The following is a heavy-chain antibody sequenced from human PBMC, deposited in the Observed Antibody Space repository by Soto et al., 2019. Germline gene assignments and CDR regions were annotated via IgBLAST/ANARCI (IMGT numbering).Heavy chain of an antibody. D-gene: IGHD5-12*01. CDR3: AREALRRDGYNLGLD. CDR1: GFTFSSYS. Sequence: EVQLVESGGGLVQPGGSLRLSCAASGFTFSSYSMNWVRQAPGKGLEWVSYISSSSSTIYYADSVKGRFTISRDNAKNSLYLQMNSLRAEDTAVYHCAREALRRDGYNLGLDWGQGTLVTVSS. CDR2: ISSSSSTI. J-gene: IGHJ4*02. V-gene: IGHV3-48*01.